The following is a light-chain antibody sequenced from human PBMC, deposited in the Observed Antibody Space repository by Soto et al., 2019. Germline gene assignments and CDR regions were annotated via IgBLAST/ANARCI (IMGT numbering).Light chain of an antibody. Sequence: SALTQPASVSGSPGQSITISCTGTSSGVGGYNYVSWYQQHPGKAPKLMIYEVSNRPSGVSNRFSGSKSGNTASLTISGLQAEDEADYYCSSYTGSSTSNYVFETGTKVTVL. CDR3: SSYTGSSTSNYV. CDR2: EVS. V-gene: IGLV2-14*01. J-gene: IGLJ1*01. CDR1: SSGVGGYNY.